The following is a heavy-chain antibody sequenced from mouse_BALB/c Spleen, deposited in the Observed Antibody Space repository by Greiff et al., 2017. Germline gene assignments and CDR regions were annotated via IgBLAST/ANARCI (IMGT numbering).Heavy chain of an antibody. Sequence: VKVEESGPGLVAPSQSLSITCTVSGFSLTGYGVNWVRQPPGKGLEWLGMIWGDGSTDYNSALKSRLSISKDNSKSQVFLKLNSLQTDDTATYYCATQGGYAWFAYWGQGTLVTVSA. CDR3: ATQGGYAWFAY. CDR1: GFSLTGYG. V-gene: IGHV2-6-7*01. J-gene: IGHJ3*01. D-gene: IGHD2-2*01. CDR2: IWGDGST.